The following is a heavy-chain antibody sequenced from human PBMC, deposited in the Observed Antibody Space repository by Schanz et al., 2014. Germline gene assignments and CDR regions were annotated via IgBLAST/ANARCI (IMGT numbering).Heavy chain of an antibody. CDR2: ISYDGSNK. J-gene: IGHJ4*02. V-gene: IGHV3-30-3*01. Sequence: VQLLESGGGLVKPGGSLRLSCAAYGFTLSSYAMHWVRQAPGKGLEWVAVISYDGSNKYYADSVKGRFTISRDNSKNTLYLQMNTLRAEDAAVYDWARDRGYCSGGSCLTFDYWGQGTLVTVSS. CDR3: ARDRGYCSGGSCLTFDY. CDR1: GFTLSSYA. D-gene: IGHD2-15*01.